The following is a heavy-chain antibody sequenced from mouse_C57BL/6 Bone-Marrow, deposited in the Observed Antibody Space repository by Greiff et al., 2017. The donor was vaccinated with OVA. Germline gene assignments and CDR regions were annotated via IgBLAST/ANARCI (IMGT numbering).Heavy chain of an antibody. CDR2: INPGSGGT. CDR3: ARSETLWYLFGY. D-gene: IGHD2-1*01. J-gene: IGHJ2*01. Sequence: VKLQESGAELVRPGTSVKVSCKASGYAFTNYLIEWVKQRPGQGLEWIGVINPGSGGTNYNEKFKGKATLTADKSSSTAYMQLSSLTSEDSAVYFCARSETLWYLFGYWGQGTTLTVAS. CDR1: GYAFTNYL. V-gene: IGHV1-54*01.